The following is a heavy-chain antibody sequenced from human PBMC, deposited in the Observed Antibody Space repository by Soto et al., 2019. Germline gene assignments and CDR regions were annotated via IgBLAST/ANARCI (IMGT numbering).Heavy chain of an antibody. CDR1: GYTFTSYD. D-gene: IGHD6-13*01. CDR3: ARGGSMSQQLVPLSCFDP. J-gene: IGHJ5*02. CDR2: MNPNSGNT. V-gene: IGHV1-8*01. Sequence: ASVKVSCKASGYTFTSYDINWVRQATGQGLEWMGWMNPNSGNTGYAQKFQGRVTMTRNTSISTAYMELSSLRSEDTAVYYCARGGSMSQQLVPLSCFDPRGQGTLVTVSS.